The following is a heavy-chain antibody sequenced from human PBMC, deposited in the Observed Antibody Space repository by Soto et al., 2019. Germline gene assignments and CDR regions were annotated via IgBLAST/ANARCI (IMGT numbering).Heavy chain of an antibody. Sequence: PGGSLRISCAASGFGFRDYHLSWTRKAPGKGLEWVSLISTSGSSTDYADSVKGRFTISRDNAKNSLSLQMNSLRAEDTAVYYCANLAKNYYNYMDVWGKGTTDTISS. CDR2: ISTSGSST. J-gene: IGHJ6*03. CDR3: ANLAKNYYNYMDV. D-gene: IGHD1-26*01. CDR1: GFGFRDYH. V-gene: IGHV3-11*01.